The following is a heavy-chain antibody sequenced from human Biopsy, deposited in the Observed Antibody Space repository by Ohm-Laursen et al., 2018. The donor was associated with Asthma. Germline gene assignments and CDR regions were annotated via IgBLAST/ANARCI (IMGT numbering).Heavy chain of an antibody. Sequence: LSLTCVVSGFSFSNFAIHWVRQAPGKGLEWVGVISKDASTQDYADSVKGRFTMARDNSKNTLDLQMNSLREEDTAVYYCVRDGTDDAFDIWGQGTVVSVSS. CDR3: VRDGTDDAFDI. CDR2: ISKDASTQ. V-gene: IGHV3-30*01. CDR1: GFSFSNFA. J-gene: IGHJ3*02. D-gene: IGHD1-1*01.